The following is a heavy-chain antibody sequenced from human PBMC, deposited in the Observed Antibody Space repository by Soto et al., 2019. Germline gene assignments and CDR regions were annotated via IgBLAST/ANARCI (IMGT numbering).Heavy chain of an antibody. CDR3: ARDGSSGWYGVYYYSYGMDV. CDR2: ISYDGSNK. V-gene: IGHV3-30-3*01. CDR1: GFTFSSYA. J-gene: IGHJ6*02. Sequence: QVQLVESGGGVVQPGRSLRLSCAASGFTFSSYAMHWVRQAPGKGLEWVAVISYDGSNKYYADSVKGRFTISRDNSENPMSLQMNSLSAEDTAVYSCARDGSSGWYGVYYYSYGMDVWCQGTTVTVSS. D-gene: IGHD6-19*01.